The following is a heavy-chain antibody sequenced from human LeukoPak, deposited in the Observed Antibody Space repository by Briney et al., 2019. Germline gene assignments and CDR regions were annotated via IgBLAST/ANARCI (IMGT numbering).Heavy chain of an antibody. V-gene: IGHV3-11*06. D-gene: IGHD5-18*01. J-gene: IGHJ4*02. CDR3: ARADTAMAFDY. CDR1: GFTFSDYY. CDR2: ISSSSSYT. Sequence: GGSLRLSCAPSGFTFSDYYMSWLRQAPGKGLEWVSYISSSSSYTNYADSVKGRFTISRDNAKNSLYLQMNSLRAEDTAVYYCARADTAMAFDYWGQGTLVTVSS.